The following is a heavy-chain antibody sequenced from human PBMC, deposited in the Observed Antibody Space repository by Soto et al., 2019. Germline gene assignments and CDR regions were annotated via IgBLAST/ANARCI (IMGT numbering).Heavy chain of an antibody. Sequence: KPSETLSLTCTVSGGSISSNYWTWIRQPPGKGLEWIGYVYNSGSTNYNPSLKSRVTISEDTSKSQFSLKVNSMTAADTAVYYCARYRREAVAGYTPDNWGQGILVTVSS. CDR2: VYNSGST. CDR1: GGSISSNY. CDR3: ARYRREAVAGYTPDN. V-gene: IGHV4-59*01. D-gene: IGHD6-13*01. J-gene: IGHJ4*02.